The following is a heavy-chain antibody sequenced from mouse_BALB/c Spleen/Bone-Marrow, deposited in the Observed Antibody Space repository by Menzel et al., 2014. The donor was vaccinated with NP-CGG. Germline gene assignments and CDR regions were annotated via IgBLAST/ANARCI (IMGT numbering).Heavy chain of an antibody. CDR3: AIITTATGAY. D-gene: IGHD1-2*01. CDR1: GYTFTDYN. CDR2: INPNNGGT. J-gene: IGHJ3*01. Sequence: EVQLQQSGPELVKPGASVKIPCKASGYTFTDYNMDWVKQSHGKSLEWIGDINPNNGGTIYNQKFKGKATLTVDKASSIAYMELRSLTSEDTAVYCCAIITTATGAYWGQGTLVTVSA. V-gene: IGHV1-18*01.